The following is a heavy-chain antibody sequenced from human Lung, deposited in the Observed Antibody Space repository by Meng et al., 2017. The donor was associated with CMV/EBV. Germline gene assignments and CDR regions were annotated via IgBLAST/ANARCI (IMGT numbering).Heavy chain of an antibody. CDR1: GSPFSGHA. J-gene: IGHJ4*02. CDR2: MSYDGSKT. CDR3: AKPRSGFVVVPAANDS. V-gene: IGHV3-30*04. Sequence: SXKISXAASGSPFSGHAMHWARQAPGKGLAWVALMSYDGSKTFYADFVNGRFTISRDNSRNTLYLQMSGLRTDHTAAHYCAKPRSGFVVVPAANDSWGQGNXV. D-gene: IGHD2-2*01.